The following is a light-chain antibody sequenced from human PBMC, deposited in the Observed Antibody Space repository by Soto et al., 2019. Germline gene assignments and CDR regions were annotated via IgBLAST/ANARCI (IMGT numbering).Light chain of an antibody. J-gene: IGKJ1*01. CDR2: GAS. CDR1: QSVSSSH. Sequence: EVVLTHSPGTLSLSPCERATLSRSASQSVSSSHLAWYQQKPGQAPRLLISGASSRATGIPDRLTGSGSGTDFTLTISRLEPEDFAVYYCQQYGSSPRTFGQGTKVDIK. CDR3: QQYGSSPRT. V-gene: IGKV3-20*01.